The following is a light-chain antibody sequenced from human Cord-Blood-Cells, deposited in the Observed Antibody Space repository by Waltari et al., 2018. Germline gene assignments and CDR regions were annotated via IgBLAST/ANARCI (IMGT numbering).Light chain of an antibody. CDR2: QDS. J-gene: IGLJ2*01. Sequence: SYELTQPPSVSVSPGQPDSITCPGDNLGVKYACWYQQKPGQYPVLVIYQDSKRPSGIPERFSGSNAGNTATLTISGTQAMDEADYYCQAWDSSTHVVFGGGTKLTVL. V-gene: IGLV3-1*01. CDR1: NLGVKY. CDR3: QAWDSSTHVV.